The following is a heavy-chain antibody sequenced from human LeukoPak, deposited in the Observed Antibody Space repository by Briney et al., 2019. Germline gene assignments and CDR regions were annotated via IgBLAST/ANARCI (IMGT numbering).Heavy chain of an antibody. Sequence: SETLSLTCTVSGGSISSYYWSWIRQPAGKGLEWIGRISTSGSTKYNPSLKSRVTISVDTSKNQFSLKLTSVTAADTAVYYCARDRDNWNGNAFDIWGQGTTVTVSS. CDR1: GGSISSYY. CDR2: ISTSGST. CDR3: ARDRDNWNGNAFDI. D-gene: IGHD1-1*01. J-gene: IGHJ3*02. V-gene: IGHV4-4*07.